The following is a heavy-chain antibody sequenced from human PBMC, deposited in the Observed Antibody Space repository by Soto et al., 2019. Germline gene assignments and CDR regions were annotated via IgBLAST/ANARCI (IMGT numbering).Heavy chain of an antibody. CDR3: ARLQRYVEGLPGGLDY. Sequence: GASVKVSCKSSGYSFSNYNLHWVRQAPGQSLEWVGWINTGNGNTKYSAKFHDRVTTSRDTSANTAYMELHNLRSEDTAVYFCARLQRYVEGLPGGLDYWGQGTLVTVSS. D-gene: IGHD3-3*01. V-gene: IGHV1-3*04. CDR2: INTGNGNT. J-gene: IGHJ4*02. CDR1: GYSFSNYN.